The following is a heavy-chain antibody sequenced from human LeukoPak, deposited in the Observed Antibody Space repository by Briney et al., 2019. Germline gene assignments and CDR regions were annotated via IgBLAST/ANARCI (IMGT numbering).Heavy chain of an antibody. CDR2: ISSSSSYI. D-gene: IGHD1-26*01. Sequence: GGSLRLSCVASGFTFSSYSMNWVRQAPGKGLEWVSSISSSSSYIYYADSVKGRFTISRDNAKNSLYLQMNSLRAEDTAVYYCARAVGATTVDYWGQGTLVTVSS. CDR1: GFTFSSYS. CDR3: ARAVGATTVDY. J-gene: IGHJ4*02. V-gene: IGHV3-21*01.